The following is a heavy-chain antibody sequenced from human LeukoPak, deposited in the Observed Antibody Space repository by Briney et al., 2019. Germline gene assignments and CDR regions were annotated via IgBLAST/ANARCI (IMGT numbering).Heavy chain of an antibody. CDR3: ARLYCSSTSCYSPWFDP. CDR2: IYYSGST. V-gene: IGHV4-31*03. Sequence: SETLSLTCTVSGGSISSGGYYWSWIRQHPGKGLEWIGYIYYSGSTYYNPSLKSRVTISVDTSKNQFSLKLSSVTAADTAVYYCARLYCSSTSCYSPWFDPWGRGTLVTVSS. D-gene: IGHD2-2*01. CDR1: GGSISSGGYY. J-gene: IGHJ5*02.